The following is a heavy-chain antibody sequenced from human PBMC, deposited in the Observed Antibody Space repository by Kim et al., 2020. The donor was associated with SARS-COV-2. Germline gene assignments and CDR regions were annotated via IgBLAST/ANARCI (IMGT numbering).Heavy chain of an antibody. D-gene: IGHD3-16*01. V-gene: IGHV1-18*01. Sequence: ASVKVSCKTSGDTSRKNGFNWMRQAPGQGLEWMGWISTKDGDTNYALKFQDRVMMTTDSSTTTVYMELRSLKSDDTAVYYCVRGTLGDINDYWGQGTLVT. CDR1: GDTSRKNG. CDR2: ISTKDGDT. CDR3: VRGTLGDINDY. J-gene: IGHJ4*02.